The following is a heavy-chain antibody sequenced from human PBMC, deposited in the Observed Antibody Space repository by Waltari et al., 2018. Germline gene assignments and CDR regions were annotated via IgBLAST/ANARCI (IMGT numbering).Heavy chain of an antibody. CDR3: AKGYYYYMDV. Sequence: QVQLVESGGGVVQPGGCLRLSCAASGFTFSSYGTHWVRQAPGQGVGLVAFIRYDGSNKSYAYSVKGRFTISRDNSKNTLYLQMNSLRAEDTAVYYCAKGYYYYMDVWGKGTTVTVSS. J-gene: IGHJ6*03. CDR1: GFTFSSYG. CDR2: IRYDGSNK. V-gene: IGHV3-30*02.